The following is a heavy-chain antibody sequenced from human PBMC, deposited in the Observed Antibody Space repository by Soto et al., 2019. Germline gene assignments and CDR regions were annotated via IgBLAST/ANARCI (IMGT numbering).Heavy chain of an antibody. CDR2: INPNSGGT. D-gene: IGHD3-10*01. Sequence: ASVKVSCKASGYTFTGYYMHWVRQAPGQGLEWMGWINPNSGGTNYAQKFQGWVTMTRDTSISTAYMELSRLRSDDTAVYYCARDLGAGYYYGMDVWGQGTTVTVSS. V-gene: IGHV1-2*04. CDR3: ARDLGAGYYYGMDV. CDR1: GYTFTGYY. J-gene: IGHJ6*02.